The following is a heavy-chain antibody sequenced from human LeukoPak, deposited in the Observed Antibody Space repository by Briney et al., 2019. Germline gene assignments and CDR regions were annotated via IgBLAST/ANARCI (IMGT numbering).Heavy chain of an antibody. CDR3: AREKGLLPYYYDSSGYPYYFDY. CDR2: IYYSGST. CDR1: GGSISSYY. V-gene: IGHV4-59*12. Sequence: SETLSLTCTVSGGSISSYYWSWIRQPPGKGLEWIGYIYYSGSTNYNPSLKSRVTISVDTSKNQFSLKLSSVTAADTAVYYCAREKGLLPYYYDSSGYPYYFDYWGQGTLVTVSS. D-gene: IGHD3-22*01. J-gene: IGHJ4*02.